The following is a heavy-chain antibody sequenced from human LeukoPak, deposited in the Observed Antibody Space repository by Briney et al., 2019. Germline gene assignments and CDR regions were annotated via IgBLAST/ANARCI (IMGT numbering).Heavy chain of an antibody. Sequence: GGSLRLSCAASGFTFSSYSMNWVRQAPGKGPEWVSSISTAGNTMYYADSVKGRFTISRDNAKNLLYLQMNSLRAEDTAVYYCARRAPSHDFDDWGQGTLVTVSS. CDR3: ARRAPSHDFDD. J-gene: IGHJ4*02. CDR2: ISTAGNTM. CDR1: GFTFSSYS. V-gene: IGHV3-48*04.